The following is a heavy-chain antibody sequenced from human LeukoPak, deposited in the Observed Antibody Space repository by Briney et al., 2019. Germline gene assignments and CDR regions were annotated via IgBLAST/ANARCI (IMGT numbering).Heavy chain of an antibody. V-gene: IGHV3-23*01. CDR3: AKERAVYINPYYFVY. Sequence: GGSLRLSCAASGFTFSTYAMSWVRQAPGKGLEWVSTISGSGANTYYADSVRGRFTISRDNSKNTLYLHMNSLRAEDTAVYYCAKERAVYINPYYFVYWGQGTLVTVSS. CDR1: GFTFSTYA. D-gene: IGHD3-10*01. CDR2: ISGSGANT. J-gene: IGHJ4*02.